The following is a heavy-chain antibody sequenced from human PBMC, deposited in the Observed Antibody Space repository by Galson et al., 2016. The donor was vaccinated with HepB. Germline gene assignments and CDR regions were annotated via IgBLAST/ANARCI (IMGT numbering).Heavy chain of an antibody. CDR1: GYTFINYY. CDR3: ARDRGSNCFKGYGMDV. CDR2: GNPRTGST. V-gene: IGHV1-46*01. J-gene: IGHJ6*02. D-gene: IGHD3-10*01. Sequence: SVKVSCKASGYTFINYYMHWVRQAPGQGLEWMGIGNPRTGSTSYAQKFQDRVTVTRDTSTSTVYMELSSLRSEDTAVYYCARDRGSNCFKGYGMDVWGQGTTVTVSS.